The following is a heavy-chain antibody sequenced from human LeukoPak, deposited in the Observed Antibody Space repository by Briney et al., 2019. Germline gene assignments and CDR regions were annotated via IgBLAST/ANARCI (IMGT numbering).Heavy chain of an antibody. V-gene: IGHV3-66*01. CDR1: GFTVSSNY. CDR2: IYSGGDT. Sequence: PGGSLRLSCAASGFTVSSNYMSWVRQAPGKGLEWVSVIYSGGDTYYADSVKGRFTISRDNSKNTLYLQMNSLRADDTAMYYCASMTTVTLDDAFDLWGQGTMVTVSS. J-gene: IGHJ3*01. D-gene: IGHD4-17*01. CDR3: ASMTTVTLDDAFDL.